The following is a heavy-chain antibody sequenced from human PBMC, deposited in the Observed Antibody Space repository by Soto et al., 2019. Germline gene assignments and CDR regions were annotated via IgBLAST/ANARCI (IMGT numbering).Heavy chain of an antibody. V-gene: IGHV3-23*01. CDR1: GFTFSDYA. CDR3: AKGNPYYVDY. CDR2: ISCPGAS. J-gene: IGHJ4*02. Sequence: DVQLLQSGGGLVHPGGSLRLSCTASGFTFSDYAMNWVRQAPGKGLEWVSGISCPGASSYGDSVKGRFTISRDNSRNTLSLQMNSLRVEDTAIYYCAKGNPYYVDYWAQGTRVTVSS.